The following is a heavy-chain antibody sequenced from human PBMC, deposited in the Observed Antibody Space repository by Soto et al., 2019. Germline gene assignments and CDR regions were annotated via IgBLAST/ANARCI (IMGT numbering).Heavy chain of an antibody. D-gene: IGHD3-3*01. J-gene: IGHJ4*02. CDR1: GYTFTGYY. CDR2: INPNGGGT. CDR3: ARVATIFGVVPDY. V-gene: IGHV1-2*04. Sequence: KDLGASVKVSCKASGYTFTGYYIHWVRQAPGQGLEWMGWINPNGGGTNYAQKFQDWVTMTRDTSISTAYMELSRLKSDDTAVYYCARVATIFGVVPDYWGQGTLVTVSS.